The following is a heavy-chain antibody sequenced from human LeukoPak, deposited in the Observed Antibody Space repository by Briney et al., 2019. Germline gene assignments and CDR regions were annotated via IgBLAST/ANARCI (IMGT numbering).Heavy chain of an antibody. J-gene: IGHJ4*02. V-gene: IGHV3-48*01. CDR2: ISSSGGTI. D-gene: IGHD3-22*01. CDR1: GFTFKNHS. Sequence: GGSLRLSCEASGFTFKNHSMNWVRRAPGRGLEWVSFISSSGGTIYYSDSVKGRFTISRDNVNNSLHLLMNSLRGDDTAVYHCARDSSGYRRFDFWGQGTLVTVSS. CDR3: ARDSSGYRRFDF.